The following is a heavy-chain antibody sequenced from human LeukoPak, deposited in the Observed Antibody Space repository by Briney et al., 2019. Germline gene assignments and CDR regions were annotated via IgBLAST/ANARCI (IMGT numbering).Heavy chain of an antibody. CDR3: ARGLVPAATNNWFDP. J-gene: IGHJ5*02. CDR1: GFTFSSYS. Sequence: GGSLRLSCAASGFTFSSYSMNWVRQAPGKGLEWVSSISSSSYIYYADSVKGRFTISRDNAKNSLYLQMNSLRAEDTAVYYCARGLVPAATNNWFDPWGQGTLVTVSS. CDR2: ISSSSYI. D-gene: IGHD2-2*01. V-gene: IGHV3-21*01.